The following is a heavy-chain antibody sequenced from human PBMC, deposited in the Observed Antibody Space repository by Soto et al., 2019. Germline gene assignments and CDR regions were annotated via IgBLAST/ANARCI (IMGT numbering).Heavy chain of an antibody. V-gene: IGHV4-39*01. Sequence: SETLSLTCTVSGGSISSSSYYWGWIRQPPGKGLEWIGSIYYSGSTYYNPSLKSRVTISVDTSKNQFSLKLSSVTAADTAVYYCARGLPHDFWSGLISYYYYGMDVWGQGTTVTVSS. CDR1: GGSISSSSYY. J-gene: IGHJ6*02. CDR2: IYYSGST. CDR3: ARGLPHDFWSGLISYYYYGMDV. D-gene: IGHD3-3*01.